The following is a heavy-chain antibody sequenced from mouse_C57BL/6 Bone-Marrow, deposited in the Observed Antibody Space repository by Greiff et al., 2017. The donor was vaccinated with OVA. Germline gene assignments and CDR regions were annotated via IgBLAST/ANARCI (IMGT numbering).Heavy chain of an antibody. D-gene: IGHD2-3*01. CDR1: GYTFTSYW. V-gene: IGHV1-64*01. J-gene: IGHJ4*01. CDR3: ARSGCYYPHYYAMDY. Sequence: QVQLQQPGAELVKPGASVKLSCKASGYTFTSYWMHWVKQRPGQGLEWIGMIHPNSGSTNYNEKFKSKATLTVDKSSSTAYMQLSSLTSEDSAVYYWARSGCYYPHYYAMDYWGQGTSVTVSS. CDR2: IHPNSGST.